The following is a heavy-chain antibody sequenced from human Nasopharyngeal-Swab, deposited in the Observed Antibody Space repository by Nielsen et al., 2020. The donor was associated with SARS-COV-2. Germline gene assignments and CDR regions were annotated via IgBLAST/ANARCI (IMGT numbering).Heavy chain of an antibody. V-gene: IGHV4-34*01. J-gene: IGHJ6*02. CDR3: AREAWLRFGYYYGMDV. CDR2: INHSGST. Sequence: QTLSLTPAVYGGSFRCYYCTWIPQPPGKGLEWIGEINHSGSTNYNPSLKSRVTISVDTSKNQFSLKLSSVTAADTAVYYCAREAWLRFGYYYGMDVWGQGTTVTVSS. CDR1: GGSFRCYY. D-gene: IGHD5-12*01.